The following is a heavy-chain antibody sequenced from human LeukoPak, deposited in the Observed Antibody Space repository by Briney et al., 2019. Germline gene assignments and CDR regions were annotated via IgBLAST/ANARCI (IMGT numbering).Heavy chain of an antibody. J-gene: IGHJ4*02. Sequence: SSQTLSLTCTVSGGSISSGDYYWTWIRQPPGKGLEWIGYIYYSGSAYYNPSLKSRLNISVDTSKNQFSLKLSSVTAADTAVYYCARERGYERYDYWGQGTLVTVSS. D-gene: IGHD5-12*01. CDR1: GGSISSGDYY. V-gene: IGHV4-30-4*08. CDR2: IYYSGSA. CDR3: ARERGYERYDY.